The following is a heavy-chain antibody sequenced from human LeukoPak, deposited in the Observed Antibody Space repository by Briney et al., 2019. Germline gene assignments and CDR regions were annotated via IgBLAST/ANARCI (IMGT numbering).Heavy chain of an antibody. Sequence: GGSLRLSCAASGFTFSIYNMNWVRQAPGKGLEWVSSITSSSTYTYYADSVKGRYTISRDNAKNSLYLQMNSLRDEDTAVYYCARDPYSGDYGPYYYYYMDVWGKGTTVTISS. V-gene: IGHV3-21*01. J-gene: IGHJ6*03. CDR2: ITSSSTYT. CDR1: GFTFSIYN. D-gene: IGHD1-26*01. CDR3: ARDPYSGDYGPYYYYYMDV.